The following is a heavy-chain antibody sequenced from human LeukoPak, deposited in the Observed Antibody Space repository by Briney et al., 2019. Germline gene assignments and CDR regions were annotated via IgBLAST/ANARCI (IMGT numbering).Heavy chain of an antibody. CDR3: AGDVGLLWFGESPAGFDY. Sequence: GGSLRLTCAASGFTFSSYGMHWVRQAPGKGLEWGAVIWYDGSNKYYADSVKGRFTISRDNSKNTLYLQMNSLRAEDTAVYYCAGDVGLLWFGESPAGFDYWGQGTLVTVSS. V-gene: IGHV3-33*01. CDR1: GFTFSSYG. J-gene: IGHJ4*02. D-gene: IGHD3-10*01. CDR2: IWYDGSNK.